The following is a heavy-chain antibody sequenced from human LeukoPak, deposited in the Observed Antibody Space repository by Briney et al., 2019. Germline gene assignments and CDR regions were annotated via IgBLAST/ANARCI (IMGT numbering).Heavy chain of an antibody. V-gene: IGHV3-30*02. J-gene: IGHJ4*02. Sequence: GGSLRLSCAASGFSFSSYGMHWVRQAPGKGLEWVAFIRYDGSNTYYADSVKGRFAISRDNSKNTLYMQMNSLRAEDTAVYYCAKDISTRVWPVDYWGQGTLVTVSS. CDR2: IRYDGSNT. D-gene: IGHD6-19*01. CDR1: GFSFSSYG. CDR3: AKDISTRVWPVDY.